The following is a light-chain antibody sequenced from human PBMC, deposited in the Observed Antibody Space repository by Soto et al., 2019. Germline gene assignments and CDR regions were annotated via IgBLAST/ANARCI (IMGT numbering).Light chain of an antibody. Sequence: DIQMTQSPSSLSASVGDRVTVTCRASQSISNYLNWYQQKPGKAPKVLIYAASSLQSGVPSRFSGSGSGTEFTLTTSSLQPEDFATYYCQQSYSTPQTFGQGTKVEMK. CDR2: AAS. CDR3: QQSYSTPQT. J-gene: IGKJ1*01. V-gene: IGKV1-39*01. CDR1: QSISNY.